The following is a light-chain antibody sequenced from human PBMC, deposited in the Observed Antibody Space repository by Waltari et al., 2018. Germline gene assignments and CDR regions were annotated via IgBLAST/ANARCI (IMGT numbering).Light chain of an antibody. Sequence: DIQMTQSPSTLAASVGDRVTITCRASQTIGGWLAWYQQKPGKAPKLLIYKASILESGFPSRFTGSASGTEFTLTISSLQTDDFATYYCQQYHRYSAFGQGTKVEIK. CDR2: KAS. V-gene: IGKV1-5*03. CDR1: QTIGGW. J-gene: IGKJ1*01. CDR3: QQYHRYSA.